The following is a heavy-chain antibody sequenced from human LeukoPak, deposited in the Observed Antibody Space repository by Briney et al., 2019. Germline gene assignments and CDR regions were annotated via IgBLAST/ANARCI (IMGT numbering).Heavy chain of an antibody. J-gene: IGHJ4*01. Sequence: GRSLRLSCAASGFTFSSYGMHWVRQAPGKGLEWVAVIWYDGSNKYYADSVKGRFTISRDNSKNTLYLQMNSLRAEDTAVYYCAKDQRGDSSGYGYWGQGTLVTVFS. CDR3: AKDQRGDSSGYGY. V-gene: IGHV3-33*06. CDR2: IWYDGSNK. D-gene: IGHD3-22*01. CDR1: GFTFSSYG.